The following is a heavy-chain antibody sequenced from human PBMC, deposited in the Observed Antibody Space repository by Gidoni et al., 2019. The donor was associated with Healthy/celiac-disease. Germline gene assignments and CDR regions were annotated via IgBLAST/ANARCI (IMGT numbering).Heavy chain of an antibody. D-gene: IGHD5-12*01. Sequence: QLQLQESGPGLVKPSEPLSLTCTVSGGSISSSSYYWGWIRQPPGKGLGWIGSIYYSGSTYYNPSLKSRVTISVDTSKNQFSLKLSSVTAADTAVYYCARQRRDGYRGSGGFVDVWGQGTTVTVSS. CDR3: ARQRRDGYRGSGGFVDV. CDR1: GGSISSSSYY. J-gene: IGHJ6*02. CDR2: IYYSGST. V-gene: IGHV4-39*01.